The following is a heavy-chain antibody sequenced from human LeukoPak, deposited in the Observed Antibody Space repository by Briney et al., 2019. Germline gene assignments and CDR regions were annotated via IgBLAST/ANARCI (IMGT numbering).Heavy chain of an antibody. V-gene: IGHV3-7*01. CDR2: IKQDGNEK. CDR3: ARDWGYGLDC. D-gene: IGHD3-16*01. J-gene: IGHJ4*02. Sequence: PGGSLRLSCAASGFTFSYAWMSWVRQAPGKGLEWVANIKQDGNEKYYVDSVKGRFTISRDNAINSLYLQMNSLRAEDTAVYYCARDWGYGLDCWGQGTLVTVSS. CDR1: GFTFSYAW.